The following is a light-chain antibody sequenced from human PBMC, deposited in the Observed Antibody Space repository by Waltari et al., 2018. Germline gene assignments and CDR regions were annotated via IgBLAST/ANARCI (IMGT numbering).Light chain of an antibody. CDR2: GAH. J-gene: IGKJ2*01. CDR3: QQYIDWPQYT. CDR1: QRVSNY. Sequence: EIVMTQSPAIMSVSPGERVTLSCRTSQRVSNYLAWYQQVPGQAPRPLIYGAHTRATGVPDRFSGSGSGTDFILTVSSLQSEDFGVYYCQQYIDWPQYTFGQGTKLEIK. V-gene: IGKV3-15*01.